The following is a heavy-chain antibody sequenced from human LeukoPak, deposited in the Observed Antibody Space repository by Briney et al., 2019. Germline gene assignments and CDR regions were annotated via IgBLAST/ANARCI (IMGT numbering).Heavy chain of an antibody. V-gene: IGHV3-48*03. CDR1: GFIFSSYE. D-gene: IGHD3-10*01. CDR2: ISSSGSTI. J-gene: IGHJ6*02. Sequence: GGSLRLSCAASGFIFSSYEMNWVRQAPGKGLEWVSYISSSGSTIYYADSVKGRFTTSRDNAKNSLYLQMNSLRAEDTAVYYCARARITETRYYYYGMDVWGQGTTVTVSS. CDR3: ARARITETRYYYYGMDV.